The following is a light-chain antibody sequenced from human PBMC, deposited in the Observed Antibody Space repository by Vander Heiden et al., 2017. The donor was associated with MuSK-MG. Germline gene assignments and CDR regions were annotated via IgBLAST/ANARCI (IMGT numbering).Light chain of an antibody. CDR3: QQDDGLPIT. V-gene: IGKV4-1*01. J-gene: IGKJ5*01. Sequence: DIVMTQSPDSLAVSLGERATINCKSSQSVFHSTHKMDFFAWYQQKPRQAPKLLIYWASTRASGVPDRFSGSGSGTDFTLTISSLQAEDMAVYYCQQDDGLPITFGQGTRLEIK. CDR1: QSVFHSTHKMDF. CDR2: WAS.